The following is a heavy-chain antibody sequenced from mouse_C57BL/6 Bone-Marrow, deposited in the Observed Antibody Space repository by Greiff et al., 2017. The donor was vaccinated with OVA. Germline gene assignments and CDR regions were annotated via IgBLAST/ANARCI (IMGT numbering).Heavy chain of an antibody. CDR2: ISNGGGST. CDR1: GFTFSDYY. CDR3: ARQGNWAYYFDY. D-gene: IGHD4-1*01. J-gene: IGHJ2*01. Sequence: EVQVVESGGGLVQPGGSLKLSCAASGFTFSDYYMYWVRQTPEKRLEWVAYISNGGGSTYYPDTVKGRFTISRDNAKNTLYLQMSRLKSEDTAMYYCARQGNWAYYFDYWGQGTTLTVSS. V-gene: IGHV5-12*01.